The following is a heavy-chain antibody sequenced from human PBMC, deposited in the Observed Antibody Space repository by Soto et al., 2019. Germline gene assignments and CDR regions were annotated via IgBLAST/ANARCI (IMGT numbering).Heavy chain of an antibody. CDR2: ISWNGGSI. D-gene: IGHD6-13*01. CDR3: AKDSTISAAGWFDP. V-gene: IGHV3-9*01. CDR1: VFTFDDYA. Sequence: GWSLRLSCASSVFTFDDYAMHWVRQAPGKGLEWVSGISWNGGSIGYADSVKGRFTISRDNARNSLYLQMDSLRAEDTALYYCAKDSTISAAGWFDPWGQGTMVTVSS. J-gene: IGHJ5*02.